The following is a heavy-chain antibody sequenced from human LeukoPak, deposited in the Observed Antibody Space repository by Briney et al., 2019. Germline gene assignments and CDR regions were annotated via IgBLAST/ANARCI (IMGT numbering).Heavy chain of an antibody. CDR2: IYYSGST. D-gene: IGHD6-19*01. J-gene: IGHJ3*02. Sequence: SETLSLTCTVSGGSISSSLYYWGWIRQPPGKGREWIGIIYYSGSTYYNPSLKSRVTISVETSKNQVSLRLSSVTAADTAVYYCARQGAGGRAFDIWGQGTMVTVSS. V-gene: IGHV4-39*01. CDR3: ARQGAGGRAFDI. CDR1: GGSISSSLYY.